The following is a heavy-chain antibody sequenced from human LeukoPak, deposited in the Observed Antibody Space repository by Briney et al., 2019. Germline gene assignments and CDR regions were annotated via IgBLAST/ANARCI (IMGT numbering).Heavy chain of an antibody. D-gene: IGHD1-7*01. J-gene: IGHJ4*02. CDR2: IYYSGST. Sequence: SETLSLTCTVSGGSISSGDYYRSWIRQPPGKGLEWIGYIYYSGSTYYNPSLKSRVTISVDTSKNQFSLKLSSVTAADTAVYYCARYQRETSYNWNSFFDYWGQGTLVTVSS. CDR1: GGSISSGDYY. CDR3: ARYQRETSYNWNSFFDY. V-gene: IGHV4-30-4*08.